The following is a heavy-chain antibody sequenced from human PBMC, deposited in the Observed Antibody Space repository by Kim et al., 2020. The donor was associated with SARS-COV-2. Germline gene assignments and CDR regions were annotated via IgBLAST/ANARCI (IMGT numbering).Heavy chain of an antibody. D-gene: IGHD5-18*01. CDR2: ITGSGGRT. V-gene: IGHV3-23*01. J-gene: IGHJ3*02. Sequence: GGSLRLSCAASGFTFSSYDINWVRQAPGKGLEWISSITGSGGRTHYADSVKGRFTISRDNSKNTMYLQMNSLRAEDTAVYYCAKDVAMVGSTWHDAFDIWGQRTMVTVSS. CDR3: AKDVAMVGSTWHDAFDI. CDR1: GFTFSSYD.